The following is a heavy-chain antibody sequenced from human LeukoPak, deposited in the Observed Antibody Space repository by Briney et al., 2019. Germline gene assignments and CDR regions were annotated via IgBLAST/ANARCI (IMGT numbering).Heavy chain of an antibody. Sequence: GVSLRLSCAASGFIFSSYAMSWVRQAPGKGLAWVSAISGSGGGTYYADSVKGRFTISRDNSKNTLYPQMNSLRAEDTAVYYCATRGAYSSSWSLHYWGQGTLVTVSS. V-gene: IGHV3-23*01. D-gene: IGHD6-13*01. CDR3: ATRGAYSSSWSLHY. CDR2: ISGSGGGT. J-gene: IGHJ4*02. CDR1: GFIFSSYA.